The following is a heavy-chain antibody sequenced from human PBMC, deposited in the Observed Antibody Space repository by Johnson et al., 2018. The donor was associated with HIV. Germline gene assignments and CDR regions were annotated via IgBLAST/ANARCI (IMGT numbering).Heavy chain of an antibody. CDR3: ARGSHDYCWGSYPGDAFDI. CDR1: GFTFDDYG. V-gene: IGHV3-20*04. CDR2: INWNGGST. Sequence: VQLVESGGGVVRPGGSLRLSCAASGFTFDDYGMSWVRQGPGKGLEWVSGINWNGGSTGYADSVKGRFTISRSNAKNSLYLQMNSLRAGDTAVYYCARGSHDYCWGSYPGDAFDIWGQGTMVTVSS. J-gene: IGHJ3*02. D-gene: IGHD3-16*02.